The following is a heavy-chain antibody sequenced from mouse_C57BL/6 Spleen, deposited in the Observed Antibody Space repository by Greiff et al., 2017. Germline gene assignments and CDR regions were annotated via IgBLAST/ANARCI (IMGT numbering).Heavy chain of an antibody. CDR3: ARGRLDYANWYFDV. J-gene: IGHJ1*03. CDR1: GYTFTSYW. V-gene: IGHV1-55*01. D-gene: IGHD2-4*01. Sequence: QVQLQQSGPELVKPGASVKMSCKASGYTFTSYWITWVKQRPGQGLEWIGDIYPGSGSTNYNEKFKSKDTLTLDTASSTAYMQLSSLTSADSAVYYCARGRLDYANWYFDVWGTGTTVTVSS. CDR2: IYPGSGST.